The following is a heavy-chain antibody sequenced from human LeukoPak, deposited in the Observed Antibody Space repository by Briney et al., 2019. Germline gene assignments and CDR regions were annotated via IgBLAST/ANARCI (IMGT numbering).Heavy chain of an antibody. Sequence: PGGPLRLSCATSGFTFSSYSMNWVRQAPGKGLEWVSYISSSCSTIYYADSVKGRFTISRDNAKNSLYLQMNSLRAEDTAVYYCARGESSGFDYWGQGTLVTVSS. D-gene: IGHD6-19*01. CDR2: ISSSCSTI. CDR1: GFTFSSYS. CDR3: ARGESSGFDY. V-gene: IGHV3-48*01. J-gene: IGHJ4*02.